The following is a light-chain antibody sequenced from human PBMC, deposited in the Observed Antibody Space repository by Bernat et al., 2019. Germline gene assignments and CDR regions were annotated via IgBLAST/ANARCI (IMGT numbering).Light chain of an antibody. Sequence: EIVLTHSPATLSLSPWERATLSCSASQIVSSYLAWYQQKPGQAPRLLIYDASNRATGIPARFSGSGCGTDFTLTIRSLEPEDFAVYYCQKRSNWLPWTFGQGTKVEIK. J-gene: IGKJ1*01. CDR1: QIVSSY. CDR3: QKRSNWLPWT. CDR2: DAS. V-gene: IGKV3-11*01.